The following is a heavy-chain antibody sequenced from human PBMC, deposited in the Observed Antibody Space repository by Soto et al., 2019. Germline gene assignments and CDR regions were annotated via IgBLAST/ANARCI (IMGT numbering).Heavy chain of an antibody. V-gene: IGHV3-23*01. CDR3: AKAIGQLRDY. Sequence: QLLESGGGLVQPGGSLRLSCAASGFTFSSFAMSWVRQAPGKGLEWVSTLSGSGGSTYYADSVKGRFTISRDNSKNTLYLQMNSLRAEDTAIYYCAKAIGQLRDYWGQGTLVTVSS. CDR2: LSGSGGST. D-gene: IGHD1-1*01. J-gene: IGHJ4*02. CDR1: GFTFSSFA.